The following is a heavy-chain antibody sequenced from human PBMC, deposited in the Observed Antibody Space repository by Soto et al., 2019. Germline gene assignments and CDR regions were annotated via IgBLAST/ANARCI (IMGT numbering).Heavy chain of an antibody. J-gene: IGHJ6*02. D-gene: IGHD3-9*01. V-gene: IGHV3-64*04. Sequence: PGGSLRLSCSASGFTFSDYAMHWVRQTPGKGLEYVSVIRSAGDRTYYADSVKGRFTISRDNSKNTLYLQMNSLRAEDTAVYYCAKDGSLLGYFDWSRPYGMDVWGQGTTVTVSS. CDR3: AKDGSLLGYFDWSRPYGMDV. CDR1: GFTFSDYA. CDR2: IRSAGDRT.